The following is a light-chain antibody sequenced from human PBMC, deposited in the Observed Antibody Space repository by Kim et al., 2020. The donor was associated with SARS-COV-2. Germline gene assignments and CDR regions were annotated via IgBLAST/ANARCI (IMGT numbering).Light chain of an antibody. J-gene: IGKJ4*01. CDR1: QGISNY. CDR3: QKYDSAPLT. V-gene: IGKV1-27*01. Sequence: ASVGDRVTITCRARQGISNYLAWYQQKPGKVPKLLIYGASTLQSGVPSRFSGSESGTTFTLTINTLQPEDVAPYYCQKYDSAPLTFGGGTKVDIK. CDR2: GAS.